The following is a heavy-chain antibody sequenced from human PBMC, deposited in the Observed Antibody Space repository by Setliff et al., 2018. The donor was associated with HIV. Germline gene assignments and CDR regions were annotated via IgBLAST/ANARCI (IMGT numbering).Heavy chain of an antibody. CDR2: VNHNGNI. Sequence: PSETLSLTCGLNGVPFSDYYWNWIRQSPGKGLEWIVEVNHNGNINYNPSLQSRVTVSVDTSKPQFSLKMNTVTAADTAVYYCARVWYNWNPHRYYYYYYGMDVWGQGTTVTVSS. V-gene: IGHV4-34*01. J-gene: IGHJ6*02. CDR1: GVPFSDYY. CDR3: ARVWYNWNPHRYYYYYYGMDV. D-gene: IGHD1-1*01.